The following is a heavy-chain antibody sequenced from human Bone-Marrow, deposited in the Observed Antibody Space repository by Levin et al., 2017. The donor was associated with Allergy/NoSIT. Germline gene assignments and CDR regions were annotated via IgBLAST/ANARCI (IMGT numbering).Heavy chain of an antibody. CDR2: IYYSGST. V-gene: IGHV4-30-4*01. Sequence: PSETLSLTCTVSGGSISSGDYYWSWIRQPPGKGLEWIGYIYYSGSTYYNPSLKSRVTISVDTSKNQFSLKLSSVTAADTAVYYCARVRWRYGMDVWGQGTTVTVSS. CDR3: ARVRWRYGMDV. D-gene: IGHD4-23*01. CDR1: GGSISSGDYY. J-gene: IGHJ6*02.